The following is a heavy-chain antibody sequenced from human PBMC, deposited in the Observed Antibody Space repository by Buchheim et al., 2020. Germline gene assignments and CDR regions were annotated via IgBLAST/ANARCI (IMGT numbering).Heavy chain of an antibody. CDR3: ARGLNGTETSNWFDP. V-gene: IGHV4-34*01. Sequence: QVQLQQWGAGLLKPSETLSLTCAVYGGSFSGYYWSWIRQPPGKGLEWIGEINHSGSTNYNPSLKSRVTISVDTSKNQFSLNLSSVTAADTAVYYCARGLNGTETSNWFDPWGQGTL. CDR1: GGSFSGYY. J-gene: IGHJ5*02. CDR2: INHSGST. D-gene: IGHD1-1*01.